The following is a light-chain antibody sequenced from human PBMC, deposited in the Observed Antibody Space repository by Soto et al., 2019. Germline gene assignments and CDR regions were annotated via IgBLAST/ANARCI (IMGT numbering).Light chain of an antibody. CDR3: CSYADNYSYV. J-gene: IGLJ1*01. CDR1: ISDVGAYNY. CDR2: DVS. V-gene: IGLV2-11*01. Sequence: SARGLPGSVGGSPGQSFNISCTGTISDVGAYNYVSWYQQHPGNAPKLMTYDVSKRPSGVPDRFSGSKSGNTASLTISGLQAEDEADYYCCSYADNYSYVFGTGTKVTAL.